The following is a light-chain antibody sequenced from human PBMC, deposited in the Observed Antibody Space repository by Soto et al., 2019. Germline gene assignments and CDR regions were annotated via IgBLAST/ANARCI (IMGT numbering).Light chain of an antibody. CDR3: SSYTSSSKVV. J-gene: IGLJ1*01. Sequence: QSALTQPASVSGSPGQSITISCTGTSSDVGGYNYVSWYQQHPGKAPKLMIYDVSNRPSGVSYRFSGSKSGNTASLTISGLQAEDETDYYCSSYTSSSKVVFGTGTKVTVL. V-gene: IGLV2-14*01. CDR2: DVS. CDR1: SSDVGGYNY.